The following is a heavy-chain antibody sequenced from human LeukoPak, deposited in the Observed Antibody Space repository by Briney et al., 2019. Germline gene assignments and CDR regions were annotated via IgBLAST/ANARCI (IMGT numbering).Heavy chain of an antibody. CDR2: IIPILGIA. D-gene: IGHD3-10*01. CDR1: GGTFSSYA. Sequence: SVKVSCKASGGTFSSYAISWVRQAPGQGLEWMGRIIPILGIANYAQKFQGRVTITADKSTSTAYVELSSLRSEDTAVYYCARDRAQVYGSDNGMNVWGQGTRVTVSS. CDR3: ARDRAQVYGSDNGMNV. V-gene: IGHV1-69*04. J-gene: IGHJ6*02.